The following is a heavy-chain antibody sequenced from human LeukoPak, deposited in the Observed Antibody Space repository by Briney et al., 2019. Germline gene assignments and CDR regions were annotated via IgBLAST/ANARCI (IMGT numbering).Heavy chain of an antibody. V-gene: IGHV1-69*13. CDR2: IIPIFSSA. Sequence: ASWKFSGRASEGTLSTYGTSWFGKAPGKGLNWMGGIIPIFSSADSAEKFQGRVTITAADTTSTAYMELSSLRSEDTAVYYCARLHRCSSTSCYGTMVDYWGQGTLVTVSS. CDR3: ARLHRCSSTSCYGTMVDY. CDR1: EGTLSTYG. J-gene: IGHJ4*02. D-gene: IGHD2-2*01.